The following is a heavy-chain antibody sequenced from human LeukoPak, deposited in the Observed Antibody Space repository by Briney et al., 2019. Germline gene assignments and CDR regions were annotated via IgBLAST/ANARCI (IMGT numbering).Heavy chain of an antibody. CDR2: INSDGNSI. V-gene: IGHV3-74*03. Sequence: GGSLGLPCAASGFTFSSYWMHWVRQAPGKGLVWVSRINSDGNSITYADSVKGRFTISRDNAKNTLYLQMNSLRAEDTAVYYCAREVLRGASCQDYWGQGTLVTVSS. CDR1: GFTFSSYW. CDR3: AREVLRGASCQDY. D-gene: IGHD2-15*01. J-gene: IGHJ4*02.